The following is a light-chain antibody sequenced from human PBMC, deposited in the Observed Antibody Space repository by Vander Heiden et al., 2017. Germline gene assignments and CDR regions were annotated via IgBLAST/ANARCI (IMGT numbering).Light chain of an antibody. Sequence: DIVMTQSPASLSVSLGERATLSCRASQSVSSYLTWYQQKPGQAPRLLIYDASTRATGIPARFSGSGSGTEFTLTISSLQSEDFAVYYCQQYNNWLLTFGEGTKVEIK. CDR1: QSVSSY. V-gene: IGKV3-15*01. CDR2: DAS. J-gene: IGKJ1*01. CDR3: QQYNNWLLT.